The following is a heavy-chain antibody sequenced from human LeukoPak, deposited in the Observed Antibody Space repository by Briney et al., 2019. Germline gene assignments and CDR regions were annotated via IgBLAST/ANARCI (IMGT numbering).Heavy chain of an antibody. D-gene: IGHD3-3*01. CDR3: ARSGGEKGFFQY. Sequence: PSETLSLTCAVYGGSFCGYYWSWIRQPPGKGLEWIGEINHSGSTNYNPSLKSRVTISVDTSKNQFSLKLSSVTAADTAVYYCARSGGEKGFFQYWGQGTLVTVSS. V-gene: IGHV4-34*01. CDR1: GGSFCGYY. CDR2: INHSGST. J-gene: IGHJ4*02.